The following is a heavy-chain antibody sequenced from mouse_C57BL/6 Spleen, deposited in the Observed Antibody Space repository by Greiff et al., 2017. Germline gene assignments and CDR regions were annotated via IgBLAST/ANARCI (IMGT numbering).Heavy chain of an antibody. CDR3: ANNAVSYYFDY. CDR1: GYAFSSSW. J-gene: IGHJ2*01. V-gene: IGHV1-82*01. CDR2: IYPGDGDT. D-gene: IGHD6-1*01. Sequence: VQLQQSGPELVKPGASVKISCKASGYAFSSSWMNWVKQRPGKGLEWIGRIYPGDGDTNYNGKFKGKATLTADKSSSTAYMHLSSLTSEDSAVDICANNAVSYYFDYWGQGTTLTVSS.